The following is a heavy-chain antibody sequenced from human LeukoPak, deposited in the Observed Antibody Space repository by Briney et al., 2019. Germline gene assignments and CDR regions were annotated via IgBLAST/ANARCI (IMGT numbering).Heavy chain of an antibody. CDR3: ARPGAIKRRYFDFSYYMDV. J-gene: IGHJ6*03. CDR2: INHSGST. Sequence: SETLSLTCAVYGGSFSGYYWSWIRQPPGKGLEWIGEINHSGSTNYNPSLKSRVTISVDTSKNQFSLKLSSVTAADTAVYYCARPGAIKRRYFDFSYYMDVWGKGTTVTVSS. CDR1: GGSFSGYY. D-gene: IGHD3-9*01. V-gene: IGHV4-34*01.